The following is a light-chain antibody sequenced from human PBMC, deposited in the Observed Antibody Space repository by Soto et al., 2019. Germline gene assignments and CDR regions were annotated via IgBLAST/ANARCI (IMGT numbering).Light chain of an antibody. CDR2: GAS. J-gene: IGKJ1*01. CDR1: QSFGSRY. CDR3: QQYGDSPAWT. Sequence: EIVLTQSPGTLSLSPGERATLSCRASQSFGSRYLAWYQQKPGQAPRLLIYGASSRATGIPDRFSGSGSGTDFTLTISRLEPEDFAVYYCQQYGDSPAWTFGQGTKVDIK. V-gene: IGKV3-20*01.